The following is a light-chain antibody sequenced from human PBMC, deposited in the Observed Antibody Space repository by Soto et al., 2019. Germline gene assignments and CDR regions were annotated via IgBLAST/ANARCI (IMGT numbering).Light chain of an antibody. Sequence: EIVLTQSPATLSLSPGERATLSCRASQSVSSYLAWDQQKPGQAPRLLIYDASNRATGIPARFSGSGSGTDFTLTISSLEPEDFGVYYCQQRSNWQITFGPGTKVDIK. CDR1: QSVSSY. J-gene: IGKJ3*01. CDR2: DAS. CDR3: QQRSNWQIT. V-gene: IGKV3-11*01.